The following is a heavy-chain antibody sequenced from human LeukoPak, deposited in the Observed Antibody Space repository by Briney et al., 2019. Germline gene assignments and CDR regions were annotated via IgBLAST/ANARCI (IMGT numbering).Heavy chain of an antibody. CDR1: GFTFSNYG. D-gene: IGHD4/OR15-4a*01. J-gene: IGHJ5*02. Sequence: GRSLRLSCSASGFTFSNYGMHWGRQAPGKGPEWVAVIWSDGSNKHYADSARGRFTISSDNSKHTLYLQMTSRRAADTAVYYCARVTMVAGAVYNWFVVWGQGTLVTVST. CDR3: ARVTMVAGAVYNWFVV. CDR2: IWSDGSNK. V-gene: IGHV3-33*01.